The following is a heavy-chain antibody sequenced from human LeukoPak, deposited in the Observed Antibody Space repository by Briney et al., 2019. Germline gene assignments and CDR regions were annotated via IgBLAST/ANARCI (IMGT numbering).Heavy chain of an antibody. CDR2: MYDSGST. D-gene: IGHD1-26*01. V-gene: IGHV4-59*01. CDR3: ARHGGSYTFDY. CDR1: GGSFSTYY. J-gene: IGHJ4*02. Sequence: SETLSLTCTLSGGSFSTYYWSWIRQPPGKGLELIGYMYDSGSTNYNPSLKSRVTISVDTSKTQFSLKLNSVTAADTAVYYCARHGGSYTFDYWGQGALVTVSS.